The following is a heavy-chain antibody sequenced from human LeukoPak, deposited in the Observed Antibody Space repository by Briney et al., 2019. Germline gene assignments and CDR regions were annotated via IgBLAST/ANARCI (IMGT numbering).Heavy chain of an antibody. J-gene: IGHJ4*02. CDR1: GFTFSSYW. D-gene: IGHD5-24*01. CDR2: IKQDGSEK. CDR3: AKEGRSLQTY. V-gene: IGHV3-7*03. Sequence: GGSLRLSCVVSGFTFSSYWMSWVRQAPGKGLEWVANIKQDGSEKHYVDSVKGRFTISRDNAKNSLYLQMNSLRVEDTAVYYCAKEGRSLQTYWGQGTLVTVSS.